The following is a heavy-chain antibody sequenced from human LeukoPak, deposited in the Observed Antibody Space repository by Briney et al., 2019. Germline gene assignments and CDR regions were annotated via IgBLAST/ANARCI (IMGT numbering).Heavy chain of an antibody. CDR2: IWYDGSNK. CDR1: GFTFSSYG. V-gene: IGHV3-33*01. CDR3: AREAKDYYYGMDV. J-gene: IGHJ6*02. Sequence: GRSLRLSCAASGFTFSSYGMHWVRQAPGKGLEWVAVIWYDGSNKYYADSVKGRFTISRDNSKNTLYLQMNSLRAEDTAVYYCAREAKDYYYGMDVCGQGTTVTVSS.